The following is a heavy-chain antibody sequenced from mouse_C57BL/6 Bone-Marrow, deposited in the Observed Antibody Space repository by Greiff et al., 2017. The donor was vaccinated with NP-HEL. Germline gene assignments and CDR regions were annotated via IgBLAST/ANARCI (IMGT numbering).Heavy chain of an antibody. J-gene: IGHJ1*03. Sequence: VQLQQSGAELVRPGASVTLSCKASGYTFTDYEMHWVKQTPVHGLEWIGAIDPETGGTAYNQKFKGKAILTADKSSSTAYMELRSLTSEDSAVYYCPYYYGSSDWYFDVWGTGTTVTVSS. D-gene: IGHD1-1*01. CDR1: GYTFTDYE. CDR3: PYYYGSSDWYFDV. V-gene: IGHV1-15*01. CDR2: IDPETGGT.